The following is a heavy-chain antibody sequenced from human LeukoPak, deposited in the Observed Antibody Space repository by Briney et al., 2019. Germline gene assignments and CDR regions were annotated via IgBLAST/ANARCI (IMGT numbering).Heavy chain of an antibody. CDR3: ARHEEEDGYNAKTIDY. J-gene: IGHJ4*02. Sequence: SETLSLTCTVSGGSISRSNNYWGWVRQPPGKGLEWIGTIHYSGTTYYNPSLRSRVTTSLDTSKNQFSLKLSSMTAADTAVYYCARHEEEDGYNAKTIDYWGQGTLVTVSS. CDR2: IHYSGTT. CDR1: GGSISRSNNY. D-gene: IGHD5-24*01. V-gene: IGHV4-39*01.